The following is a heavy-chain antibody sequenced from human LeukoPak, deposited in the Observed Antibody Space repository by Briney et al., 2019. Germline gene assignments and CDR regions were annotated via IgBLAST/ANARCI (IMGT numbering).Heavy chain of an antibody. CDR2: MQYTGST. CDR1: GGSISSYY. J-gene: IGHJ4*02. D-gene: IGHD2-8*01. Sequence: PSETLSLTCTVSGGSISSYYWSWIRQPPGKGLEWIAYMQYTGSTSYNPSLKSRVTISLDSSNSQLSLKLKSVTAADTAVYFCARVRCFNGPYNVYFDYWGQGTLVTASS. V-gene: IGHV4-59*01. CDR3: ARVRCFNGPYNVYFDY.